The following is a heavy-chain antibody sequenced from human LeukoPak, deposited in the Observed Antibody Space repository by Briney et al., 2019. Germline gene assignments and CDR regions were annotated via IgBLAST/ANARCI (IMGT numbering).Heavy chain of an antibody. CDR3: ARAFIAAGPYYFDH. CDR1: GFTFSSYW. V-gene: IGHV3-7*01. Sequence: GGSLRLSCAASGFTFSSYWMSWVRQAPGKGLEWVANIKQDGSEKYYVGSVKGRFTISRDNAKNSLYLQMNSLRAEDTAVYYCARAFIAAGPYYFDHWGQGTLVTVSS. J-gene: IGHJ4*02. D-gene: IGHD6-13*01. CDR2: IKQDGSEK.